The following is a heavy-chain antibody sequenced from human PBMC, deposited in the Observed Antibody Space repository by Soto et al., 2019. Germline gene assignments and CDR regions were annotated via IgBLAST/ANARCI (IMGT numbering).Heavy chain of an antibody. V-gene: IGHV1-2*02. CDR1: GYAITAYY. J-gene: IGHJ4*02. CDR3: ARDDYGIYPY. CDR2: IDPRSGGA. D-gene: IGHD1-26*01. Sequence: ASVKVSCKASGYAITAYYIHWVRQAPGQGLEWMGWIDPRSGGAIYAQKFQDRVTVTRDTSISTVYMDLSGLRSDDTALYYCARDDYGIYPYWGQGTLVTVSS.